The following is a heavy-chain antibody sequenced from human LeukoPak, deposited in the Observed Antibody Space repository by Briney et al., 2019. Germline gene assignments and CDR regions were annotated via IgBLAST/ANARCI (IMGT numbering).Heavy chain of an antibody. CDR1: GGSISSYY. Sequence: SETLSLTCTVSGGSISSYYWSWIRQPPGKGLEWIGYIYYSGSTNYNPSLKSRVTISVDTSKNQFSLKLSSVTAADTAVYYCAREFSGWSLFDYWGQGTLVTVSS. D-gene: IGHD6-19*01. CDR3: AREFSGWSLFDY. J-gene: IGHJ4*02. V-gene: IGHV4-59*01. CDR2: IYYSGST.